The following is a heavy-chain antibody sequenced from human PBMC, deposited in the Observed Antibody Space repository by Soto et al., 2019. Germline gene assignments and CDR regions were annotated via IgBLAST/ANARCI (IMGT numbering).Heavy chain of an antibody. V-gene: IGHV1-2*04. CDR3: ARDRSAVVTAPTDAFEI. Sequence: QVQLVQSGAEVKKPGASVKVSCKASGYTFTGYYMHWVRQAPGQGLEWMGWINPNSGGTNYAQKFQGWVTMTRDTSISEAYMELRRLRSDDTAVYYCARDRSAVVTAPTDAFEIWGQGTMVAVSS. CDR2: INPNSGGT. D-gene: IGHD2-21*02. CDR1: GYTFTGYY. J-gene: IGHJ3*02.